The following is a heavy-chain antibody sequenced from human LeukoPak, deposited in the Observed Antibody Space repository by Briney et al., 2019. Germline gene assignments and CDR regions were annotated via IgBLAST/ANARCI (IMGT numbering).Heavy chain of an antibody. CDR1: GGSFSGYY. J-gene: IGHJ5*02. V-gene: IGHV4-34*01. CDR3: ARDCLYSSSSPYCGP. D-gene: IGHD6-6*01. CDR2: INHSGST. Sequence: PSETLSLTCAVYGGSFSGYYWSWIRQPPGKGLEWIGEINHSGSTNYNPSLKSRVTISVDTSKNQFSLKLSSVTAADTAVYYCARDCLYSSSSPYCGPWGQGTLVTVSS.